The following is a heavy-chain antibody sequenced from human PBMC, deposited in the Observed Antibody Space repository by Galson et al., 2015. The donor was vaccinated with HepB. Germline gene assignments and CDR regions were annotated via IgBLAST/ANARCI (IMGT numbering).Heavy chain of an antibody. J-gene: IGHJ3*02. CDR3: ARETPSYYYDSSEEGPFDT. V-gene: IGHV1-69*13. Sequence: SVKVSCKASGGTFSRYAISWVRQAPGQGLAWMGGIIPIFGTRKYAQKFQGRVTITADESTSTAYMELSSLRSEDTAVYYCARETPSYYYDSSEEGPFDTWGQGTMVIVSS. D-gene: IGHD3-22*01. CDR2: IIPIFGTR. CDR1: GGTFSRYA.